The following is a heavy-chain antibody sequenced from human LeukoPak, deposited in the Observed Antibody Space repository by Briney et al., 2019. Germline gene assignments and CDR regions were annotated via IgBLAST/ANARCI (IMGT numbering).Heavy chain of an antibody. D-gene: IGHD1-1*01. CDR3: ARRWYSWHDHAFDI. Sequence: SETLSLTCSVSGASIRSYYWSWIRQPPGKGLKWIGYIYTSGSTNHSPSLKGRVSLSMDTSKNHLSLTLSSVTAADTAVYYCARRWYSWHDHAFDIWGQGTMVTVSS. V-gene: IGHV4-4*09. CDR1: GASIRSYY. J-gene: IGHJ3*02. CDR2: IYTSGST.